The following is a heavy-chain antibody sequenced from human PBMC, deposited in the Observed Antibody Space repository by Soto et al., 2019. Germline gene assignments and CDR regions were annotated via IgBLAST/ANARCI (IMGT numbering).Heavy chain of an antibody. J-gene: IGHJ1*01. Sequence: SETLSLTCAVYGGSFSGYYWSWIRQPPGKGLEWIGEINHSGSTNYNPSLKSRVTISVDTSKNQFSLKLSSVTAADTAVYYCAGPSVYCSGGSCYPLTEYFQHWGQGTQVTVSS. V-gene: IGHV4-34*01. CDR3: AGPSVYCSGGSCYPLTEYFQH. D-gene: IGHD2-15*01. CDR1: GGSFSGYY. CDR2: INHSGST.